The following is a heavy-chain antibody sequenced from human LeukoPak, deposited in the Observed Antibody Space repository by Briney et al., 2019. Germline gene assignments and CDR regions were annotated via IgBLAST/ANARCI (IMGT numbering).Heavy chain of an antibody. J-gene: IGHJ6*02. CDR2: INPSGGST. CDR3: ARDETLELTYYYGMDV. D-gene: IGHD1-7*01. CDR1: GYTFTSYY. Sequence: ASVKVSCKASGYTFTSYYMHWVRQAPGQGLEWMGIINPSGGSTSYAQKFQGRVTMTRDTSTSTVYMELSSLRSEDTAVYYCARDETLELTYYYGMDVWGQGTTVTVSS. V-gene: IGHV1-46*01.